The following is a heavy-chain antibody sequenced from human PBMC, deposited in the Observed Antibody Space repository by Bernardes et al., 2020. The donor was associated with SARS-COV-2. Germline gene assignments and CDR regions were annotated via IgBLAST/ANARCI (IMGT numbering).Heavy chain of an antibody. Sequence: ASVQVSCKASGYTFTSYAMNWVRQAPGQGLEWMGWLNTNTGNPTYAQGFTGRFVFSLDTTVSTAYLQISRLKAEDTAVYYCAREDYSGVYYYNGFVPWGQGTLVTVSS. CDR2: LNTNTGNP. CDR1: GYTFTSYA. D-gene: IGHD6-25*01. J-gene: IGHJ5*02. V-gene: IGHV7-4-1*02. CDR3: AREDYSGVYYYNGFVP.